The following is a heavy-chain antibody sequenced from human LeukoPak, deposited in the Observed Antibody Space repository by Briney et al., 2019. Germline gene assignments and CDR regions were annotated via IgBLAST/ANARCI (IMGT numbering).Heavy chain of an antibody. J-gene: IGHJ4*02. D-gene: IGHD6-6*01. Sequence: GGSLRLSCAAAGFTVSSNYMSWVRQAPGKGLEWVSVIHTGGTTYYSDSVKGRFTISRDNSKNTLSLQMNGLRTEDTAVYFCARGTPSYSSSQNYFDYWGQGTLVTVSS. V-gene: IGHV3-66*02. CDR1: GFTVSSNY. CDR3: ARGTPSYSSSQNYFDY. CDR2: IHTGGTT.